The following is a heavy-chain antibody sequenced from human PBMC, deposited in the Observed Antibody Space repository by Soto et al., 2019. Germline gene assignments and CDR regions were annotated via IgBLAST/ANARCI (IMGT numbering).Heavy chain of an antibody. CDR3: ARSPSGWDDWYVDL. CDR2: IWYDGSNK. V-gene: IGHV3-33*01. D-gene: IGHD6-19*01. J-gene: IGHJ2*01. CDR1: GFTFSSYG. Sequence: QEQLVESGGGVVQPGRSLRLSCAASGFTFSSYGMHWVRQAPGKGMEWVAVIWYDGSNKYYVESVQGRFTISRDNSKNTRYLQMNSLRAEDTAVYYCARSPSGWDDWYVDLWGRGTLVTVSS.